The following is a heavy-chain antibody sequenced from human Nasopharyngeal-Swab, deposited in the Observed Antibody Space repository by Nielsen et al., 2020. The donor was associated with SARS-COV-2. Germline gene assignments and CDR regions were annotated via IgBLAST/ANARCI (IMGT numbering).Heavy chain of an antibody. CDR2: IWYDGSNK. D-gene: IGHD3-10*01. V-gene: IGHV3-33*01. CDR3: ARGLYYYGSGSHSYAFDI. CDR1: GFTFSSYG. J-gene: IGHJ3*02. Sequence: GESLKISCAASGFTFSSYGMHWVRQAPGKGLEWVAVIWYDGSNKYYADSVKGRFTISRDNSKNTLSLQMNSLRAEDTAVYYCARGLYYYGSGSHSYAFDIWGQGTMVTVSS.